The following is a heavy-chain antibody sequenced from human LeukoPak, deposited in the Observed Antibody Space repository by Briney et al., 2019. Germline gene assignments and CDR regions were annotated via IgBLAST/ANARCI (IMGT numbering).Heavy chain of an antibody. CDR2: ISWNSGSI. Sequence: PGRSLRLSCAASGFTFDDYAMHWVRQAPGKGLEWVSGISWNSGSIGYADSVKGRFTISRDNAKNSLYLQMNSLRAEDTAVYYCARDYDFWSGYYPPSAFDIWGQGTMVTVSS. CDR3: ARDYDFWSGYYPPSAFDI. J-gene: IGHJ3*02. V-gene: IGHV3-9*01. D-gene: IGHD3-3*01. CDR1: GFTFDDYA.